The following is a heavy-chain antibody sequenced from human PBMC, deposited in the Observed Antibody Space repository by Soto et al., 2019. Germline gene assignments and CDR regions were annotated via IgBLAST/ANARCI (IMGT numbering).Heavy chain of an antibody. Sequence: SETLSLTCTVSGGSFSPNYWAWIRQPPGKGLEWIGYIYSGGGTNYSPSFMGRVTISVDTTDNQFSLKLNSVTAADTAVYYCAREKTPMSPHYFYYGMDVWGQGTTVTVSS. V-gene: IGHV4-59*13. CDR3: AREKTPMSPHYFYYGMDV. CDR1: GGSFSPNY. CDR2: IYSGGGT. D-gene: IGHD3-9*01. J-gene: IGHJ6*02.